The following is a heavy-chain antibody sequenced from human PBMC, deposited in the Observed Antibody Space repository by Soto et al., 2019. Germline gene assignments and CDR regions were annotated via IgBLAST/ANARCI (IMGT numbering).Heavy chain of an antibody. CDR2: IWYDGSNK. CDR1: GFTFSSYA. CDR3: ASGLERPVVTKSDAFDM. D-gene: IGHD2-21*02. Sequence: GGSLRLSCAASGFTFSSYAMSWVRQAPGKGLEWVAVIWYDGSNKYYADSVKGRFTISRDNSKNTLYLQMNSLRAEDTAVYYCASGLERPVVTKSDAFDMWGQGTMLTVSS. J-gene: IGHJ3*02. V-gene: IGHV3-33*01.